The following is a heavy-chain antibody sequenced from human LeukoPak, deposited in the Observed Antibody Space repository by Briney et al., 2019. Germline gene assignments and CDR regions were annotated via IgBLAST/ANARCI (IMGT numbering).Heavy chain of an antibody. J-gene: IGHJ4*02. CDR1: GLTSRSNR. D-gene: IGHD2-2*01. CDR3: ARGCGSSTSCYLFDY. Sequence: LRLSCGASGLTSRSNRMSWVRKAPEKGLEWGDNIKQDGSEKYYVDSVKGRFTISRDNAKNSLYLQMNSLRAEDTAVYYCARGCGSSTSCYLFDYWGQGTLVTVSS. V-gene: IGHV3-7*01. CDR2: IKQDGSEK.